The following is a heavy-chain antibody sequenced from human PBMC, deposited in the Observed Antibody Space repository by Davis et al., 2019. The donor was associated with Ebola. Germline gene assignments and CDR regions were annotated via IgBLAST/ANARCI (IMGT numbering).Heavy chain of an antibody. CDR2: IWYDGSNK. CDR1: GFTFSSYG. Sequence: PGGSLRLSCAASGFTFSSYGMHWVRQAPGKGLEWVAVIWYDGSNKYYADSVKGRFTISRDNAKNSLYLQMNSLRDEDTAVYYCARDRYGGPRMDYWGQGTLVTVSS. V-gene: IGHV3-33*01. CDR3: ARDRYGGPRMDY. J-gene: IGHJ4*02. D-gene: IGHD4-23*01.